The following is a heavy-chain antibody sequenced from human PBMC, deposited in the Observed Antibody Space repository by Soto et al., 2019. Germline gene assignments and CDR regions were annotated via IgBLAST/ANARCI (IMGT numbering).Heavy chain of an antibody. Sequence: QVQLKESGPGLVKPSETLSLTCTVSGDSVNRYYWSWIRQPPGKGLEWIGYISYSGSTNYSPFLTSRLIISLATSKSQLSLKLSSATAADTAVYYCARLALYAAPDSSYYYMAVWGKGTAVTVPS. D-gene: IGHD3-16*01. V-gene: IGHV4-59*02. CDR1: GDSVNRYY. J-gene: IGHJ6*03. CDR2: ISYSGST. CDR3: ARLALYAAPDSSYYYMAV.